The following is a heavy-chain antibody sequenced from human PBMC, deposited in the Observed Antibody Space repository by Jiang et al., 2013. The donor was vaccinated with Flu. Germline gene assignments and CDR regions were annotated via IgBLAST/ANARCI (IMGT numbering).Heavy chain of an antibody. J-gene: IGHJ5*02. V-gene: IGHV4-59*02. D-gene: IGHD6-19*01. Sequence: PGLVKPSETLSLTCTVSGASVSSHYWSWIRQPPGKGLEWIGYIYYSGYTNNNPSLMSRVTLSRDTSKNQISLEMSSVTAADTAVYYCARVLILGGYSGRVDWFDPWGQGTLVTVSS. CDR2: IYYSGYT. CDR1: GASVSSHY. CDR3: ARVLILGGYSGRVDWFDP.